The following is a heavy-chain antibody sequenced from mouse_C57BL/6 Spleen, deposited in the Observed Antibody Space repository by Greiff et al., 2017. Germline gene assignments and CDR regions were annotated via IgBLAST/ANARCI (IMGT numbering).Heavy chain of an antibody. CDR2: IHPSDSDT. CDR1: GYTFTSYW. D-gene: IGHD1-1*01. Sequence: VQLQQPGAELVKPGASVKVSCKASGYTFTSYWMHWVKQRPGQGLEWIGRIHPSDSDTNYNQKFKGKATLTVDKSSSTAYMQLSSLTSGDSAVYYCAIPLTTVVATYGDYWGQGTTLTVSS. CDR3: AIPLTTVVATYGDY. J-gene: IGHJ2*01. V-gene: IGHV1-74*01.